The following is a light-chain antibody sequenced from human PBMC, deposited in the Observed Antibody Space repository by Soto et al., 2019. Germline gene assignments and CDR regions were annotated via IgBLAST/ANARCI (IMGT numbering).Light chain of an antibody. CDR3: CSYAGSWV. V-gene: IGLV2-23*01. Sequence: QSALTQPASVSGSPGQSITISCTGTSSDVGSYNLVSWYQQHPGKAPKLMIYEGSKRPSGVSNRFSGSKSGNTASLTISGLQAEDEADYYCCSYAGSWVFGGATQLTVL. J-gene: IGLJ7*01. CDR2: EGS. CDR1: SSDVGSYNL.